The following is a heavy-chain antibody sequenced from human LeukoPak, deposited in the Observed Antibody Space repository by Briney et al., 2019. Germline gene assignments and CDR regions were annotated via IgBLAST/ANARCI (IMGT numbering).Heavy chain of an antibody. CDR1: GFAFSNYG. Sequence: GGSLRLPCAASGFAFSNYGMNWVRQAPGKGLEWVSGITGSGGTTYYADSVKGRFTISRDNSKNTLYLQMNSLRAEDTAVYYCARVTYGSGTYGAFDYWGQGTLVTVSS. D-gene: IGHD3-10*01. CDR3: ARVTYGSGTYGAFDY. CDR2: ITGSGGTT. J-gene: IGHJ4*02. V-gene: IGHV3-23*01.